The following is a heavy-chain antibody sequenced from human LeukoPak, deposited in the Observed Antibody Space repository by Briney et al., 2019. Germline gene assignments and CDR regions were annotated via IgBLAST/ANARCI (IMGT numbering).Heavy chain of an antibody. D-gene: IGHD3-10*01. Sequence: PGGSLRLSCAASGFSFSRYSMNWVRQAPGKGLEWVSFISSSSTNIYYADSVRGRFTISRDNAKNSLFLQMNSLRAEDTGVFYCARDVGTGSYSASDFWGQGTLVTVSA. CDR1: GFSFSRYS. CDR2: ISSSSTNI. J-gene: IGHJ4*02. CDR3: ARDVGTGSYSASDF. V-gene: IGHV3-21*01.